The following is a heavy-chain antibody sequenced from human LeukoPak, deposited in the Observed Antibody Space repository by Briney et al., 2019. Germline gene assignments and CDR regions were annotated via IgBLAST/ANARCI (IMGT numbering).Heavy chain of an antibody. CDR1: GASMSDYY. Sequence: KPSETLSLTCTVSGASMSDYYWSWIRQPPGKGLEWIGYIYYTGSTNYNPSLKSRVTMSVDTSKNQISLKLSSVTAADSAMYYCVRRVRYFGQNDYWGQGTLVTVSS. CDR2: IYYTGST. J-gene: IGHJ4*02. CDR3: VRRVRYFGQNDY. V-gene: IGHV4-59*08. D-gene: IGHD3-9*01.